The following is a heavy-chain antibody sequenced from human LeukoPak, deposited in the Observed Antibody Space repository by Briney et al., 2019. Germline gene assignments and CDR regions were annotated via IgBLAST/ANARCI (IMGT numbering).Heavy chain of an antibody. CDR1: GFTFSSYA. J-gene: IGHJ5*01. CDR3: VKSISSSGNWFDS. Sequence: GGSLRLSCAASGFTFSSYAMSWVRQAPGKGQGWVAVVSYDGNKKYYADSVKGRFTISRDNSKNTLYVQMNSLRVEDTAAYYCVKSISSSGNWFDSWGQGTLVTVSS. V-gene: IGHV3-30*18. CDR2: VSYDGNKK. D-gene: IGHD6-6*01.